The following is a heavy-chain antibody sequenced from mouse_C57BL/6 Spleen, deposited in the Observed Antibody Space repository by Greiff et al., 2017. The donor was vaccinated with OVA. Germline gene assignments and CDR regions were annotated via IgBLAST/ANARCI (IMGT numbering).Heavy chain of an antibody. CDR3: ARRYYGTGDYFGY. V-gene: IGHV1-61*01. CDR2: IYPSDSET. CDR1: GYTFTSYW. D-gene: IGHD1-1*01. J-gene: IGHJ2*01. Sequence: QVQLQQPGAELVRPGSSVKLSCKASGYTFTSYWMDWVKQRPGQGLEWIGNIYPSDSETHYNQKFKDKATLTVDKSSSTAYMQLSSLTSKDSAVYYCARRYYGTGDYFGYWGQGTTLTVSS.